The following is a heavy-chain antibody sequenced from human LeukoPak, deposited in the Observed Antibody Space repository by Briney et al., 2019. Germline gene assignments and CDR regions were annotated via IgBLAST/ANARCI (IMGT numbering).Heavy chain of an antibody. D-gene: IGHD6-13*01. J-gene: IGHJ4*02. CDR1: GFTFSTYA. CDR3: ARDKSIAAAGYFDY. Sequence: GGCLRLSCAASGFTFSTYAIHWVRQAPGNGLEWVAVISYDGSNKYYADSVKGRFTISRDNSKNTLYLQMNSLRAEDTAVYYCARDKSIAAAGYFDYWGQGTLVTVSS. V-gene: IGHV3-30-3*01. CDR2: ISYDGSNK.